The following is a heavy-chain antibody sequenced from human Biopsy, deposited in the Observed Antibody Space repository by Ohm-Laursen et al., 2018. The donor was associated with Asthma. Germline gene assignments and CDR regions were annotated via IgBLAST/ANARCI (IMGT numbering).Heavy chain of an antibody. J-gene: IGHJ4*02. D-gene: IGHD3-3*01. V-gene: IGHV3-30*18. Sequence: SSLRLSCTASGITFSTYGMHWVRQAPGKGLEWVAVVSYDGGVAHYADSMKGRFTISRDNAKSTLYLQMNRLRTDDTAVYYCAKRRGYSDLTDFDHWGQGTLVTVSS. CDR2: VSYDGGVA. CDR3: AKRRGYSDLTDFDH. CDR1: GITFSTYG.